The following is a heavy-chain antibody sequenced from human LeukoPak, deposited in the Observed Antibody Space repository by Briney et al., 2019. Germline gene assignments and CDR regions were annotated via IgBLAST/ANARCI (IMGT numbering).Heavy chain of an antibody. Sequence: SETLSLTCAVYGGSFSGYYWSWIRQPPGKGLEWIGEINHSGSTNYNPSLKSRVTISVDTSKNQFSLKLSSVTAADTAVYYCARGRHDSSGYYRALGWFDPWGQGTLVTVSS. CDR2: INHSGST. J-gene: IGHJ5*02. D-gene: IGHD3-22*01. V-gene: IGHV4-34*01. CDR1: GGSFSGYY. CDR3: ARGRHDSSGYYRALGWFDP.